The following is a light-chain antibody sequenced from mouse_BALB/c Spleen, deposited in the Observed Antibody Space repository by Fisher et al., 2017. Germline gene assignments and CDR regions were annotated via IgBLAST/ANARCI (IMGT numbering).Light chain of an antibody. CDR1: SSVNY. Sequence: DIVMTQTPAIMSASPGEKVTMTCSASSSVNYMHWYQQKSDASPKLWIYYTSNLAPGVPARFSGSGSGNSYSLTISSMEGEDAATYYCQQFTSSPSTFGGGTKLEIK. V-gene: IGKV4-50*01. J-gene: IGKJ2*01. CDR2: YTS. CDR3: QQFTSSPST.